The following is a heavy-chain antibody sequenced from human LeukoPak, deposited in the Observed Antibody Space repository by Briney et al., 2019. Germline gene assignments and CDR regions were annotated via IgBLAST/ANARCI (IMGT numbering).Heavy chain of an antibody. J-gene: IGHJ4*02. D-gene: IGHD6-19*01. Sequence: XGSLRLSCAASGFTFNNYAMSWVRQAPGKGLEWVSTISGSGGRIFYADSVQGRFTISRDKSKNTVNLQVNSLRAEDTAVYYCAREAFYSSGWFSLFGYWGQGNLVTVSS. V-gene: IGHV3-23*01. CDR2: ISGSGGRI. CDR3: AREAFYSSGWFSLFGY. CDR1: GFTFNNYA.